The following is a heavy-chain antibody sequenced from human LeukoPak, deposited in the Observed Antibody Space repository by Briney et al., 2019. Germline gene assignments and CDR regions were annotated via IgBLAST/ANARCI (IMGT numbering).Heavy chain of an antibody. J-gene: IGHJ4*02. CDR3: VKDGYCPEVTCFGGGFEY. CDR2: ISGRGDSA. Sequence: GSLTLSCAVSGLNFKFYAMSWVRQAPGKGLEWVSGISGRGDSADYADSVKGRFTISRDNSKNTLYLRLNTLRVEDTATYYCVKDGYCPEVTCFGGGFEYWGQGTLVVVSS. D-gene: IGHD2-8*02. V-gene: IGHV3-23*01. CDR1: GLNFKFYA.